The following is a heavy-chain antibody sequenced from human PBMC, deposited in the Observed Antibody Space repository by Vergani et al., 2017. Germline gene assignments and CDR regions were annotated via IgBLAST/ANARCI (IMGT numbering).Heavy chain of an antibody. D-gene: IGHD6-13*01. J-gene: IGHJ6*04. CDR3: AKGQQLVFFSVDV. CDR1: GFMFTSNW. Sequence: EDHLVEFGGGLVQPGESLRLSCTAAGFMFTSNWMSWVRQAPGKGLEWVANIKADGGETYYADSVKGRFTISRDNAKSSLYLQMDSLRPEDTAHYYCAKGQQLVFFSVDVWGIGTSVTVTS. V-gene: IGHV3-7*03. CDR2: IKADGGET.